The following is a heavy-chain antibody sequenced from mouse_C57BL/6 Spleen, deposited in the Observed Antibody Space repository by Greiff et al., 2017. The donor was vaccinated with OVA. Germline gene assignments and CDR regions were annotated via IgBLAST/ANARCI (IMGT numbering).Heavy chain of an antibody. D-gene: IGHD4-1*01. J-gene: IGHJ4*01. CDR1: GFTFSSYT. Sequence: EVQLQESGGGLVKPGGSLKLSCAASGFTFSSYTMSWVRQTPETRLEWVATISGGGGNTYYPDSVKGRFTISRDNDKNTLYLQMSSLRSEDTALYYCARRPLTGTYAMDYWGQGTSVTVSS. V-gene: IGHV5-9*04. CDR2: ISGGGGNT. CDR3: ARRPLTGTYAMDY.